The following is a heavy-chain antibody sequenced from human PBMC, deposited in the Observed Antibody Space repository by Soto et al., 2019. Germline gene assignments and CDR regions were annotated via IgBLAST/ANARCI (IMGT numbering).Heavy chain of an antibody. J-gene: IGHJ4*02. CDR3: VRDPQRNDY. CDR2: ISASNGNR. Sequence: QVQLVKSGAEVKKPGASVKVSCKASGYDFSSYGISWVRQATGQGLEWMGWISASNGNRDYAQQFQGRVTMTSDTSRTTAYMELRSLRSDDTAVYYCVRDPQRNDYWGQGTLVNVSS. D-gene: IGHD2-2*01. CDR1: GYDFSSYG. V-gene: IGHV1-18*04.